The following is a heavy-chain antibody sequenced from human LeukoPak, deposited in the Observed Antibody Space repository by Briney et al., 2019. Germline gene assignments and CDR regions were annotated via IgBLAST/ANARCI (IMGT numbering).Heavy chain of an antibody. CDR1: GFTFSDHI. CDR2: VSGSGSTV. Sequence: GGSLRLSCAASGFTFSDHIMNWVRQLPGKRLEWVAYVSGSGSTVYYADSVKGRFTISRDNGKSSLYLQMNSLRVEDTALYYCVRQFASWGQGSLVTVSS. J-gene: IGHJ4*02. CDR3: VRQFAS. V-gene: IGHV3-48*01.